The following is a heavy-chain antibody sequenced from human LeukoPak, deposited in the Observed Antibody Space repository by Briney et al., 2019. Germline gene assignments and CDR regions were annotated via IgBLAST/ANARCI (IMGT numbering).Heavy chain of an antibody. CDR1: GYTFTSYY. Sequence: ASVKVSCKASGYTFTSYYMHWVRQAPGQGLEWMGIINPSGGSTSYAQKFQGRVTITADESTSTAYMELSSLRSEDTAVYYCARDSRSFLNWFDPWGQGTLVTVSS. D-gene: IGHD6-13*01. J-gene: IGHJ5*02. CDR2: INPSGGST. V-gene: IGHV1-46*01. CDR3: ARDSRSFLNWFDP.